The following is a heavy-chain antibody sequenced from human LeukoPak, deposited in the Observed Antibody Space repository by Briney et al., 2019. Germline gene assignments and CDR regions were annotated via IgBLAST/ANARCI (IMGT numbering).Heavy chain of an antibody. CDR1: GGSISSYY. CDR2: IYTSGST. Sequence: SETLSLTCTVSGGSISSYYWSWIRQPAGKGLEWIGRIYTSGSTNYNPSLKSRVTMSVDTSKNQFSLKLSSVTAADTAVYYCARVPSEVGATSRPWYFDLWGRGTLVTVSS. D-gene: IGHD1-26*01. V-gene: IGHV4-4*07. CDR3: ARVPSEVGATSRPWYFDL. J-gene: IGHJ2*01.